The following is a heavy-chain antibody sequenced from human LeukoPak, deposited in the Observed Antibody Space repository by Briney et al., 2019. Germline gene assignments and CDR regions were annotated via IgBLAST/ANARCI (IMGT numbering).Heavy chain of an antibody. Sequence: PGGSLRLSCAASGFSITDHYMDWVRQAPGKGLEWVGRTRNKPNGYTTDYGTSVKGIFIVSRDDSENSLYLQMNGLKTEDTAVYYCVRVRHGDYFDYWGQGTLVTVSS. J-gene: IGHJ4*02. CDR3: VRVRHGDYFDY. V-gene: IGHV3-72*01. D-gene: IGHD4-17*01. CDR2: TRNKPNGYTT. CDR1: GFSITDHY.